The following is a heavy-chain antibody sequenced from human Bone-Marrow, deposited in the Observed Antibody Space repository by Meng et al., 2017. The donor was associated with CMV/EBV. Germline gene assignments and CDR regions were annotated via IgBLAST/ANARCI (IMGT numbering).Heavy chain of an antibody. D-gene: IGHD3-16*01. CDR1: GFTFSSYA. CDR2: ISGSGGNT. CDR3: AKDLSLGAGWHFDL. Sequence: GGSLRLSCAASGFTFSSYAMSWVRQAPGKGLEWVSTISGSGGNTYYTDSVKGRFTISRDNSKNTLYLQMNSLRAEDTAVYYCAKDLSLGAGWHFDLWGRGTLVTVSS. J-gene: IGHJ2*01. V-gene: IGHV3-23*01.